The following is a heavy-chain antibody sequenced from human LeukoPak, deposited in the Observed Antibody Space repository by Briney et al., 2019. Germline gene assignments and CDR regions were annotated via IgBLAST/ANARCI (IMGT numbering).Heavy chain of an antibody. CDR3: ARGVIIATSGSNAFAI. V-gene: IGHV1-69*04. Sequence: ASVKVSCKASGGSFSNYAMSWVRQAPGQGPEWVGRIIPILGITDYAQKFQGRVTLTADESTSTAYMELSSLRSEDTALYYCARGVIIATSGSNAFAIWGQGTMVSVSS. D-gene: IGHD3-10*01. CDR1: GGSFSNYA. CDR2: IIPILGIT. J-gene: IGHJ3*02.